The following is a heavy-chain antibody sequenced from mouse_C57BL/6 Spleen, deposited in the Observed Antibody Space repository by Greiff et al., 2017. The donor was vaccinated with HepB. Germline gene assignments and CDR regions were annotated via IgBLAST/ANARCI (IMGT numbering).Heavy chain of an antibody. J-gene: IGHJ3*01. V-gene: IGHV5-6*01. CDR1: GFTFSSYG. D-gene: IGHD3-3*01. CDR2: ISSGGSYT. CDR3: ARGDRGTWFAY. Sequence: EVKLVESGGDLVKPGGSLKLSCAASGFTFSSYGMSWVRQTPDKRLEWVATISSGGSYTYYPDSVKGRFTISRDNAKNTLYLQMSSLKSEDTAMYYCARGDRGTWFAYWGQGTLVTVSA.